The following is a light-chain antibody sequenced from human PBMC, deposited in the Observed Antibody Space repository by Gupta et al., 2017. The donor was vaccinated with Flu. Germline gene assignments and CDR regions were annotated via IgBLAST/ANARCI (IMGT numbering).Light chain of an antibody. CDR2: QVS. CDR1: QGLVFSDGNTY. J-gene: IGKJ1*01. CDR3: MQGAHWPWA. V-gene: IGKV2-30*01. Sequence: VTLGQPATISCRSSQGLVFSDGNTYLHWFQQRPGQSPRRLSYQVSYRDSGVPDRFSGSGSGTDFTLKISRVEAEDVGIYFCMQGAHWPWAFGQGTTVEIK.